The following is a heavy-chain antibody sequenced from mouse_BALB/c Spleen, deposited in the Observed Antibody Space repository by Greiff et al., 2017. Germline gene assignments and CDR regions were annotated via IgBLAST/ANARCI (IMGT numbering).Heavy chain of an antibody. CDR1: GFTFSSYT. CDR3: ARLRLGGYAMDY. Sequence: EVKVVESGGGLVQPGGSLKLSCAASGFTFSSYTMSWVRQTPEKRLEWVAYISNGGGSTYYPDTVKGRFTISRDNAKNTLYLQMSSLKSEDTAMYYCARLRLGGYAMDYWGQGTSVTVSA. CDR2: ISNGGGST. V-gene: IGHV5-12-2*01. D-gene: IGHD2-12*01. J-gene: IGHJ4*01.